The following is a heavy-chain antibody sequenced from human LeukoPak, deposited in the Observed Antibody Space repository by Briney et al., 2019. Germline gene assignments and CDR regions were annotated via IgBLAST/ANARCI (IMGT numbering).Heavy chain of an antibody. V-gene: IGHV1-8*01. CDR3: AGGYSSGPDYFDY. Sequence: VASVKVSCKASGYTFTSYDINWVRQATGQGLEWMGWMNPNSGNRGYAQKFQGRVTMTRNTSISTAYMELSSLRSEDTAVYYCAGGYSSGPDYFDYWGQGTLVTVSS. CDR1: GYTFTSYD. CDR2: MNPNSGNR. D-gene: IGHD6-19*01. J-gene: IGHJ4*02.